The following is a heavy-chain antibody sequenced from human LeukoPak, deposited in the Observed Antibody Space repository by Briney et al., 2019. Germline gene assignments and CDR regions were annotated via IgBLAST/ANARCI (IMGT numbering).Heavy chain of an antibody. J-gene: IGHJ3*02. CDR3: AAGAAQGAFDI. CDR1: GGSISSYY. CDR2: IYYSGST. D-gene: IGHD1-26*01. V-gene: IGHV4-59*01. Sequence: SETLSLTCTVSGGSISSYYGSWIRQPPGKGLEWIGYIYYSGSTNYNPSLKSRVTISVDTSKNQFSLKLSSVTAADTAVYYCAAGAAQGAFDIWGQGTMVTVSS.